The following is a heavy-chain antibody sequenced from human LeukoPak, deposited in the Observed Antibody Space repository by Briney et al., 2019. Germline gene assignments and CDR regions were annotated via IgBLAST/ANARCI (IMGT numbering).Heavy chain of an antibody. CDR3: ARHRSLTFGGVIVDY. V-gene: IGHV5-51*01. J-gene: IGHJ4*02. D-gene: IGHD3-16*02. CDR1: GYSFTSYW. CDR2: IYPGGSDT. Sequence: GESLKISCKGSGYSFTSYWIGWVRQMPGKGLEWMGIIYPGGSDTRYSPSFQGQVTISADKSISTAYLQWSSLKASDTAMYYCARHRSLTFGGVIVDYWGQGTLVTVSS.